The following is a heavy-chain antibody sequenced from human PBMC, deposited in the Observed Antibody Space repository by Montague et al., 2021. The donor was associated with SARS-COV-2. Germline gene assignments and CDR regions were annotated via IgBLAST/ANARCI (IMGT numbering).Heavy chain of an antibody. J-gene: IGHJ5*02. CDR1: GASISTSTDH. Sequence: SETLSLTCSVSGASISTSTDHWAWIRQSPGKGLEWVGSFSYSDSTHYNPSLRSRVTISVASSKNHFSLKLNSVTAADTAIYYCAGHMGHMLVCVTRANWFDPWGQGTLVTVSS. V-gene: IGHV4-39*02. D-gene: IGHD2-21*01. CDR2: FSYSDST. CDR3: AGHMGHMLVCVTRANWFDP.